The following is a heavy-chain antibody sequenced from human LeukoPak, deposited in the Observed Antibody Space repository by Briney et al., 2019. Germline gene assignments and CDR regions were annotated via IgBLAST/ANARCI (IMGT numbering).Heavy chain of an antibody. J-gene: IGHJ4*02. D-gene: IGHD3-22*01. V-gene: IGHV3-7*01. CDR2: IMRVGSER. CDR1: GLTFTDYW. Sequence: PGGSLPLSCIVSGLTFTDYWTSWVRHAPEKGLEWVANIMRVGSERYYGDSVKGRFIISRDNTKNALFLKMICLRADDTAVYYCAGGEKFYYDGTGYSEDFWGQGTVVTVSA. CDR3: AGGEKFYYDGTGYSEDF.